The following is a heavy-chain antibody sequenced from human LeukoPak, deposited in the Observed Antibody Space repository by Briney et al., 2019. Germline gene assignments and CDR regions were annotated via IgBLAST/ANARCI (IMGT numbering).Heavy chain of an antibody. Sequence: GGSLRLSCGASGFTFNSYAVSWVRQAPGKGLEWVSAISGSGGGTYHADSVKGRFTISRDNSKNTVYLQMNSLSTEDTAVYYCAKTTTGYSSGRYPGWPVDCWGQGTLVTVSS. CDR1: GFTFNSYA. J-gene: IGHJ4*02. D-gene: IGHD6-19*01. CDR2: ISGSGGGT. CDR3: AKTTTGYSSGRYPGWPVDC. V-gene: IGHV3-23*01.